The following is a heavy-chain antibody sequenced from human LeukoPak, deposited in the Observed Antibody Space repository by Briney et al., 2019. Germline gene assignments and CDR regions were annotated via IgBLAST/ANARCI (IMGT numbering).Heavy chain of an antibody. CDR1: EFTFNAYG. D-gene: IGHD6-25*01. V-gene: IGHV3-74*01. CDR2: IRGDGSMT. J-gene: IGHJ4*02. Sequence: GGCLRLSCAASEFTFNAYGMHWVRQAPWKGLVWVSRIRGDGSMTNYADSVKGRFTISRDNAKNTLYLQMNSLRLEDTAVYYCARENLAAAADYWGQGTVVTVSS. CDR3: ARENLAAAADY.